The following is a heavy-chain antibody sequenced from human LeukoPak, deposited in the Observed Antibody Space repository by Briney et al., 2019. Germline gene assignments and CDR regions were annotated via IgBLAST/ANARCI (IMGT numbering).Heavy chain of an antibody. CDR2: ISNSGGT. CDR3: ARHGERTSVTYFDY. Sequence: SETLSLTCTVSGGSITSSRHYWGWIRQPLGKGLEWIGAISNSGGTYYIPSLRSRLTISVDTSKNQLSLKLSSVTAADTAVYYCARHGERTSVTYFDYWGQGTLVTVSS. V-gene: IGHV4-39*01. J-gene: IGHJ4*02. D-gene: IGHD4-17*01. CDR1: GGSITSSRHY.